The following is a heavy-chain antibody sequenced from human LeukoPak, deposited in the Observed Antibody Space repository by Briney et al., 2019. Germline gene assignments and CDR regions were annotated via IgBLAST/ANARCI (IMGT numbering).Heavy chain of an antibody. D-gene: IGHD6-19*01. Sequence: PSETLSLTCAVYGGSFSGYYWSWIRQPPGKGLEWIGEINHSGSTNYNPSLKSRVTISVDTSKNQFSLKLSSVTAADTAVYYCARHSRSSGWYPHWVYWGQGTLVTVSS. CDR3: ARHSRSSGWYPHWVY. J-gene: IGHJ4*02. V-gene: IGHV4-34*01. CDR2: INHSGST. CDR1: GGSFSGYY.